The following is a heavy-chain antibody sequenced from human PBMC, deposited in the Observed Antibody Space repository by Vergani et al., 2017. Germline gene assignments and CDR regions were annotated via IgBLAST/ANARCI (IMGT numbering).Heavy chain of an antibody. Sequence: QLHLQESGPGLVKPSETLSLTCTVSGGSITSSSYYWGWIRQPPVKGLEWIGNIYHSGGAYYNPSLKGRVTISVDTSKNQFSLYLTSVTAADTAVYYCASSRIYYSAGSPDYWGQGTLVTVSS. V-gene: IGHV4-39*07. CDR2: IYHSGGA. CDR3: ASSRIYYSAGSPDY. J-gene: IGHJ4*02. CDR1: GGSITSSSYY. D-gene: IGHD3-10*01.